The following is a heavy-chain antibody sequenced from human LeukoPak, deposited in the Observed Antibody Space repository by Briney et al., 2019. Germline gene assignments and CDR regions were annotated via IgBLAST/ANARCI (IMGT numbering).Heavy chain of an antibody. CDR1: GFTSSDYY. CDR2: ISSSGSTI. CDR3: AKDDGGVATGPFDS. V-gene: IGHV3-11*04. J-gene: IGHJ4*02. D-gene: IGHD5-12*01. Sequence: GGSLRLSCAASGFTSSDYYMSWIRQAPGKGLEWVSYISSSGSTIYYADSVKGRFTISRDNSKNTLYLQMNSLRVEDTAVYYCAKDDGGVATGPFDSWGQGTLVTVSS.